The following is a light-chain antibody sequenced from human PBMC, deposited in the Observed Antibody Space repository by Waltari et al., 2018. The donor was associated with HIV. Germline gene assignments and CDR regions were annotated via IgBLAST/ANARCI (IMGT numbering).Light chain of an antibody. Sequence: QSALTQPASVSGSPGQSIIISCTGTSSDVGGYTYVSWYQQHPGKAPKLIIFDVGNRPSGVSNRFSGSKSGNTASLTISGLQTEDEADYYCNSYTSTTTRWLFGGGTRLTVL. CDR2: DVG. CDR3: NSYTSTTTRWL. V-gene: IGLV2-14*03. CDR1: SSDVGGYTY. J-gene: IGLJ3*02.